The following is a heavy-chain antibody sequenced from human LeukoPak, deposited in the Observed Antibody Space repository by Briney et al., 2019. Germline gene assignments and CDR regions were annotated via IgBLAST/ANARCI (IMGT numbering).Heavy chain of an antibody. CDR3: AKEGPYCGGDCYGVFDY. CDR1: GFTFSSYV. J-gene: IGHJ4*02. Sequence: PGGSLRLSCAASGFTFSSYVMTWVRQAPGKGLEWVSLISNRGGTTYYADSVKGRFTISRDNSKNTLYLQMNSLRAEDTAVYYCAKEGPYCGGDCYGVFDYWGQGTLVTVSS. CDR2: ISNRGGTT. V-gene: IGHV3-23*01. D-gene: IGHD2-21*02.